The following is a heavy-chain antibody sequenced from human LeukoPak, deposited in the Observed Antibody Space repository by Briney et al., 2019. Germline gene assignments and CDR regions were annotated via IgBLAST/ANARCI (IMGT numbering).Heavy chain of an antibody. Sequence: GASVKVSCKASGYTFTSYGISWVRQAPGQGLEWMGWISAYNGNTNYAQKLQGRVTMTTDTSTSTAYMELRSLRSDDTAVYYCAREIPTVVSLLGFDYWGQGTLVTVSS. CDR2: ISAYNGNT. CDR3: AREIPTVVSLLGFDY. D-gene: IGHD4-23*01. V-gene: IGHV1-18*01. J-gene: IGHJ4*02. CDR1: GYTFTSYG.